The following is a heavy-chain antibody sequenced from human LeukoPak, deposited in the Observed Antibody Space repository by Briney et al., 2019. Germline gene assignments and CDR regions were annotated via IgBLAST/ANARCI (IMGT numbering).Heavy chain of an antibody. CDR1: GFAFSIYS. J-gene: IGHJ4*02. CDR3: ARDGREEYYYDSSGYNY. Sequence: GGSLRLSCAASGFAFSIYSMNWVRQAPGKGLEWVSSISSSSSYIYYADSVKGRFTISRDNAKNSLYLQMNSLRAEDTAVYYCARDGREEYYYDSSGYNYWGQGTLVTVSS. V-gene: IGHV3-21*01. D-gene: IGHD3-22*01. CDR2: ISSSSSYI.